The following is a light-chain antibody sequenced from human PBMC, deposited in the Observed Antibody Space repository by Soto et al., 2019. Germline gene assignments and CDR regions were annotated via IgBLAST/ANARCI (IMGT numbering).Light chain of an antibody. CDR1: SSDVGGYNY. CDR2: EVS. J-gene: IGLJ1*01. CDR3: SSDAGSNIF. V-gene: IGLV2-8*01. Sequence: QSVLTQPPSASGSPGQSVTISCTGTSSDVGGYNYVSWYQQRPGKATKLMIYEVSKRPSGVPDRFSGSKSGNTASLTVSGLQAEDEADYYCSSDAGSNIFFGTGTKVTVL.